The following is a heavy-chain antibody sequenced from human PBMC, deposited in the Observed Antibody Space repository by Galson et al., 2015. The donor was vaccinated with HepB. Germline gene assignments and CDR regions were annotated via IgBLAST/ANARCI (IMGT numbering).Heavy chain of an antibody. V-gene: IGHV4-34*12. J-gene: IGHJ4*02. CDR2: IFHGGGP. CDR1: GGSFSGYY. Sequence: SETLSLTCAVYGGSFSGYYWSWIPQPPGRGLEWIGCIFHGGGPYYNPSLKGRVTISMDTSENHFSLKLNSVTAADTAVYYCVRWNPAAAGTAAYWGQGTMVTVSS. D-gene: IGHD6-13*01. CDR3: VRWNPAAAGTAAY.